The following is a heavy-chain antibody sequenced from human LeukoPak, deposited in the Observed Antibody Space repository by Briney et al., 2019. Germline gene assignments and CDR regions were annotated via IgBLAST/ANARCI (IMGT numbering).Heavy chain of an antibody. Sequence: PGGSLRLSCAASGFTFSTYDMHWVRQAPGKGLEWVAFIRYDGRNTYYADSVKGRFTISRDNSKHTLYLQMNTLRAEDTAVYYCAKDRRLYDILTGAMDVWGKGTTVSISS. D-gene: IGHD3-9*01. V-gene: IGHV3-30*02. CDR2: IRYDGRNT. CDR1: GFTFSTYD. CDR3: AKDRRLYDILTGAMDV. J-gene: IGHJ6*03.